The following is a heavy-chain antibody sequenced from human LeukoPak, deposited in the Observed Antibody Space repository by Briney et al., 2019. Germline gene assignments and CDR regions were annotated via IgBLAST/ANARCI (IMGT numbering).Heavy chain of an antibody. CDR1: GGTFGSYA. D-gene: IGHD2-21*02. CDR3: ARDRFPAPYCGGDCYNWFDP. V-gene: IGHV1-69*01. J-gene: IGHJ5*02. CDR2: IIPIFGTA. Sequence: ASVKVSCKASGGTFGSYAISWVRQAPGQGLQWMGGIIPIFGTANYAQKFQGRVTITADESTSTAYMELSSLRSEDTAVYYCARDRFPAPYCGGDCYNWFDPWGQGTLVTVSS.